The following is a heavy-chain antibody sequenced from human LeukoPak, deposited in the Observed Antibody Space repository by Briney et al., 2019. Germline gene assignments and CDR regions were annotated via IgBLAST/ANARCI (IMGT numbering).Heavy chain of an antibody. V-gene: IGHV4-59*11. CDR2: VCYDGTT. CDR3: ARRYYYHSSGYYYSYLDY. Sequence: SETLSLTCTVSGASFGSHYWTWVRQPPGEGLEWIGYVCYDGTTNYNPSLKSRVTISIDTSNNQFSLNLRSVTAADTAIYYCARRYYYHSSGYYYSYLDYWGQGALGTVSS. J-gene: IGHJ4*02. CDR1: GASFGSHY. D-gene: IGHD3-22*01.